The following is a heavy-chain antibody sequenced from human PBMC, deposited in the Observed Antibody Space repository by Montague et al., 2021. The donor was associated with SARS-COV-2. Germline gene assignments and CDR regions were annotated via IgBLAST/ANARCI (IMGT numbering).Heavy chain of an antibody. CDR1: GFTFSSYA. J-gene: IGHJ4*02. D-gene: IGHD2-15*01. CDR2: ISYDGSNK. Sequence: SLKLSCAASGFTFSSYAMHWVRQAPGKGLEWAAVISYDGSNKYYADSVKGRFTISRDNSKNTLYLQMNSLRAEDTAVYYCARDLAVVAATPFDYWGQGTLVTVSS. CDR3: ARDLAVVAATPFDY. V-gene: IGHV3-30*04.